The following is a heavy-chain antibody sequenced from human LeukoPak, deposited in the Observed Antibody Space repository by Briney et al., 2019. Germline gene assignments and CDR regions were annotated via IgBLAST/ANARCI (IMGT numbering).Heavy chain of an antibody. CDR3: ARARPGGGADY. Sequence: SETLSLTCTVSGGSISSSSYYWGWIRQRPGKGLEWIGSIYYSGSTYYNPSLKSRVTISVDTSKNQFSLKLSSVTAADTAVYYCARARPGGGADYWGQGTLVTVSS. J-gene: IGHJ4*02. CDR2: IYYSGST. V-gene: IGHV4-39*01. CDR1: GGSISSSSYY. D-gene: IGHD2-8*02.